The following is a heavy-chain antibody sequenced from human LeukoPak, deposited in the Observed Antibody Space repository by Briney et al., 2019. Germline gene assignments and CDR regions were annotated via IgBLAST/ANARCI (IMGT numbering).Heavy chain of an antibody. D-gene: IGHD6-19*01. Sequence: SETLSLTCAVYGGSFSGYYWSWIRQPPGKGLEWIGYIYYSGSTNYNPSLKSRVTISVDTSKNQFSLKLSSVTAADTAVYYCARDPYTGYSSGWPFDYWGQGTLVTVSS. CDR2: IYYSGST. J-gene: IGHJ4*02. CDR1: GGSFSGYY. V-gene: IGHV4-59*12. CDR3: ARDPYTGYSSGWPFDY.